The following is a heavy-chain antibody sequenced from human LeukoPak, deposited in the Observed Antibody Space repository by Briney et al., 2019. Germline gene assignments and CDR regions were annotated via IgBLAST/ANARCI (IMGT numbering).Heavy chain of an antibody. J-gene: IGHJ4*02. Sequence: GGSLRLSCAASGFTFSSYAMSWVRQAPGKGLEWVSAISGSGGSTYYADSVKGRFTISGDNSKNTLYLQMNSLRAEDTAVYYCAKGHSHYYDSSPTSYYFDYWGQGTLVTVSS. CDR2: ISGSGGST. CDR3: AKGHSHYYDSSPTSYYFDY. D-gene: IGHD3-22*01. CDR1: GFTFSSYA. V-gene: IGHV3-23*01.